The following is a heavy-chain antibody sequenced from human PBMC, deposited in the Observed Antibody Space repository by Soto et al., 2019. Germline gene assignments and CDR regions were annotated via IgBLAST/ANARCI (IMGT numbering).Heavy chain of an antibody. D-gene: IGHD6-19*01. CDR1: GYTFTSYY. CDR2: INPGGGST. Sequence: ASVKVSCKASGYTFTSYYMHWVRQAPGQGLEWMGVINPGGGSTSYAQKLHGRVTITRDTSTSTVYMELSSLRSEDTAVYYCARGLAVAYSPALLWGQGTLVTVSS. J-gene: IGHJ4*02. CDR3: ARGLAVAYSPALL. V-gene: IGHV1-46*01.